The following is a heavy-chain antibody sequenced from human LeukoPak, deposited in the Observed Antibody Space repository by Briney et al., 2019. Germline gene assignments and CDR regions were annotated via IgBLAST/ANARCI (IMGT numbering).Heavy chain of an antibody. CDR3: AREYCSTTRCYMPDY. V-gene: IGHV1-18*01. CDR2: ISGYNGNT. J-gene: IGHJ4*02. Sequence: ASVKVSCKASGYRFTSYGISWVRQAPGQGLEWMGWISGYNGNTNYAQKLQGRVTMTTDTSTSTAYMELRSLRSDDTAVYYCAREYCSTTRCYMPDYWGQGTLVTVSS. D-gene: IGHD2-2*01. CDR1: GYRFTSYG.